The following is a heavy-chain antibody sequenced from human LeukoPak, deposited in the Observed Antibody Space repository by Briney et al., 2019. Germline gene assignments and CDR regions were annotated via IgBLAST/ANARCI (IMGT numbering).Heavy chain of an antibody. D-gene: IGHD3-16*01. CDR3: ARDEVTSGGGLES. V-gene: IGHV3-53*01. J-gene: IGHJ4*02. CDR2: IYSGGLT. CDR1: GFAVNTKF. Sequence: PGGSLRLSCAASGFAVNTKFMHWVRQAPGKGLEWISVIYSGGLTYYADSVEGRFTISRDNSKNTLYLHMNSLRAEDTAVYYRARDEVTSGGGLESWGQGTLVIVSS.